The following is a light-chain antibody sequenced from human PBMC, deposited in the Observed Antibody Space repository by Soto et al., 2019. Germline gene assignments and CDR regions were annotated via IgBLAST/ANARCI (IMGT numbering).Light chain of an antibody. CDR3: QQSYSAPYI. CDR2: AAS. V-gene: IGKV1-39*01. Sequence: DIQMTQSPSSLSASVGDRVTITCRASQSIRTYLNWYQQKPGKAPKLLIYAASSLQGGVPSRFSGSGSGTDFTLTISSLQPEDFATYYCQQSYSAPYIFGQGTKLEIK. J-gene: IGKJ2*01. CDR1: QSIRTY.